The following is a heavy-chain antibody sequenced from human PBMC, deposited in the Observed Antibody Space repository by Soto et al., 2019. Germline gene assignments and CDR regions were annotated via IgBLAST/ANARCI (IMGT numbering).Heavy chain of an antibody. J-gene: IGHJ6*02. Sequence: PGGSLRLSCAASGFIFSDYYMSWVRQAPGKGLEWVSYISGTDPYMKYADAVRGRFTISRDNAKNSVYLQMNSLRDDDTAVYYCARGSSVRGMNVWGQGTTVTVSS. D-gene: IGHD6-13*01. CDR3: ARGSSVRGMNV. CDR1: GFIFSDYY. CDR2: ISGTDPYM. V-gene: IGHV3-11*06.